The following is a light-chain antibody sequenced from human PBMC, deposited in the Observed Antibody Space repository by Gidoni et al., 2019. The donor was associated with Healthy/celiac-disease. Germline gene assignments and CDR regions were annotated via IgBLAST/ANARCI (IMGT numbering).Light chain of an antibody. Sequence: SYELTQPPSVSVSPGQTASITCSGDKLGGIYVCWYHQKPGQSPLLVIYQDSKRPSGIPERFSGANSGNTATLTISETQAMDEADYYCQAWDSSTVVFGGGTRLTVL. CDR1: KLGGIY. CDR3: QAWDSSTVV. V-gene: IGLV3-1*01. J-gene: IGLJ2*01. CDR2: QDS.